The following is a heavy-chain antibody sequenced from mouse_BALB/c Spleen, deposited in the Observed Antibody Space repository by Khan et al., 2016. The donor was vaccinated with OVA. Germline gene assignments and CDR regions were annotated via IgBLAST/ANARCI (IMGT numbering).Heavy chain of an antibody. CDR3: ARDGNYMDY. D-gene: IGHD2-1*01. V-gene: IGHV3-1*02. CDR2: IYFSGSI. J-gene: IGHJ4*01. CDR1: GYSITSGYS. Sequence: EVQLLESGPDLVKPSQSLSLTCTVTGYSITSGYSWHWIRQFPGNKLEWMGYIYFSGSINYNSALKSRISITRDTSKNQFFLQLKSVTTEDTATYYCARDGNYMDYWGQGTSVTVSS.